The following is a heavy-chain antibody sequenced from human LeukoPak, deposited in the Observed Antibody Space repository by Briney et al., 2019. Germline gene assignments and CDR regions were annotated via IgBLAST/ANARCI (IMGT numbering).Heavy chain of an antibody. Sequence: PGGSLRLSCAASGFTFSSYAMSWVRQAPGKGLEWVSAISGSGGSTYYADSVKGRFTISRDNSKNTLYLQMNSLRAEDTAVYYCAKGLYYYDSSGDYLTGGPFDYWGQGTLVTVSS. D-gene: IGHD3-22*01. J-gene: IGHJ4*02. CDR3: AKGLYYYDSSGDYLTGGPFDY. CDR1: GFTFSSYA. CDR2: ISGSGGST. V-gene: IGHV3-23*01.